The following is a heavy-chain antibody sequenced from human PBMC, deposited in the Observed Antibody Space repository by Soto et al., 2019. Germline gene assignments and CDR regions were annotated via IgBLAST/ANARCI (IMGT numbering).Heavy chain of an antibody. CDR3: ARDLMLYCSGGSCYRDAFDI. Sequence: ASVKVSCKASGYTFTGYYMHWVRQAPGQRLEWMGWINAGNGNTKYSQKFQGRVTITRDTSASTAYMELSSLRSEDTAVYYCARDLMLYCSGGSCYRDAFDIWGQGTMVTVSS. V-gene: IGHV1-3*01. CDR2: INAGNGNT. D-gene: IGHD2-15*01. CDR1: GYTFTGYY. J-gene: IGHJ3*02.